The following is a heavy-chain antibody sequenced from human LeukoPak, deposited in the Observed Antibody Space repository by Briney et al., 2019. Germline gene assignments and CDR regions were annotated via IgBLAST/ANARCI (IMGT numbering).Heavy chain of an antibody. CDR3: ARVGYSSSWFDY. V-gene: IGHV4-39*07. Sequence: SQTLSLTCAVSGGSISSDDYYWGWIRQPPGKGLEWIGSIYYSGSTYYNPSLKSRVTISVDTSKNQFSLKLSSVTAADTAVYYCARVGYSSSWFDYWGQGTLVTVSS. CDR1: GGSISSDDYY. J-gene: IGHJ4*02. CDR2: IYYSGST. D-gene: IGHD6-13*01.